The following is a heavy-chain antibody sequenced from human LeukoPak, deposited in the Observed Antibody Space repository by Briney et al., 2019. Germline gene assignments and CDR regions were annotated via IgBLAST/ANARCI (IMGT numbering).Heavy chain of an antibody. CDR3: ARGRLGYCSSTSCLSPDH. V-gene: IGHV3-30-3*01. J-gene: IGHJ4*02. CDR2: ISYDGSNK. CDR1: GFTFSSYA. Sequence: ERSLRLSCAASGFTFSSYAMHWVRQAPGKGLEWVAVISYDGSNKYYADSVKGRFTISRDNSKNTLYLQMNSLRAEDTAVYYCARGRLGYCSSTSCLSPDHWGQGTPVTVSS. D-gene: IGHD2-2*01.